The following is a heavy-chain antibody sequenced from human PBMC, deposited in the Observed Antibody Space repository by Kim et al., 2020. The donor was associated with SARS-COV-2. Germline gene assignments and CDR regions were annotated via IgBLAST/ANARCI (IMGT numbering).Heavy chain of an antibody. Sequence: GGSLRLSCGASGFTFSTYAMSWVRQAPGKGLEWVSGISGGGSTNYADSVKGRFSISRDNSRNMVYLQMNNLRVEDTATYYCEKAIYGGCDYWGQGTVVTV. CDR3: EKAIYGGCDY. J-gene: IGHJ4*02. D-gene: IGHD4-17*01. V-gene: IGHV3-23*01. CDR2: ISGGGST. CDR1: GFTFSTYA.